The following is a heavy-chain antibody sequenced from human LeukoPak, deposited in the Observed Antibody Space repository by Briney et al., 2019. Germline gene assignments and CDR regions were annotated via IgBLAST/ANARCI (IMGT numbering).Heavy chain of an antibody. CDR1: GGSISGHY. J-gene: IGHJ4*02. D-gene: IGHD1-26*01. CDR3: ARGSGSNYYDY. CDR2: IYTGGNT. V-gene: IGHV4-4*07. Sequence: SETLSLICTVSGGSISGHYWNWIRQPAGKGLEWIGRIYTGGNTNYNPSLKSRVTMSVDTSKTQFSLNLASVTAADTAVYYCARGSGSNYYDYWGQGTLVTVSS.